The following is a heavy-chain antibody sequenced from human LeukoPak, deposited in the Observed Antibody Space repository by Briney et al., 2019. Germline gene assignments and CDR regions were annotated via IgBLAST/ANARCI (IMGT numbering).Heavy chain of an antibody. CDR3: AGEGEYGDSYS. CDR2: IYRGRT. Sequence: SQTLSLTCAVSDXSISYESYYWNWIRQAPGKGPEWIGNIYRGRTRLNPSLTSRVAISVDMSKSQVSLSLTPVTAADTAIYYCAGEGEYGDSYSWGQGALVIVSA. J-gene: IGHJ5*02. CDR1: DXSISYESYY. D-gene: IGHD2-21*01. V-gene: IGHV4-30-2*01.